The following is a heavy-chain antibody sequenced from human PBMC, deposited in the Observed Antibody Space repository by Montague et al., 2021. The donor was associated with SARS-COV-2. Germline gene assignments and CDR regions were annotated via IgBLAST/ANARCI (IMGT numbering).Heavy chain of an antibody. CDR3: ARDHQVAGTAMDV. CDR2: IFPGGST. D-gene: IGHD6-19*01. V-gene: IGHV4-4*07. CDR1: GGSINDFY. J-gene: IGHJ6*02. Sequence: SETLSLTCTVSGGSINDFYWSWIRQRAGKGLEWIGRIFPGGSTNYVPSVKGRVTMSVDTSKNHFSLKMASMTAADTAVYYCARDHQVAGTAMDVWGQGTTVTVSS.